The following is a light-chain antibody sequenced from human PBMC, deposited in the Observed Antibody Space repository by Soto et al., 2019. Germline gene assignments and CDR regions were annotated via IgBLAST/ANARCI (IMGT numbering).Light chain of an antibody. V-gene: IGKV1-5*01. CDR3: QQYNSLWT. Sequence: DIQMTQSPSTLSASVGDRVTITCRASQSISSWLAWYQQKPGKAAKLLIYDASSLESGVPSRCSGSGSGTEFTLTISSLQPDDFATYYRQQYNSLWTFGQGTKVDIK. CDR1: QSISSW. CDR2: DAS. J-gene: IGKJ1*01.